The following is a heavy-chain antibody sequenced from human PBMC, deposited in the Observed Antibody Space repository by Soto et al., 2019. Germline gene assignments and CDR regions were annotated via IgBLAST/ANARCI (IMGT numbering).Heavy chain of an antibody. Sequence: EVQLLESGGGLVQPGGSLRLSCAASAFTFSCHVMSWVRQAPGKGLEWVSGISSSGGSTYYADSVKGRFTISRDNSKNTLYLQMNSLRAEDTAVYYCAKGVSVGLSGYYGMDVWGQGTTVTVSS. CDR2: ISSSGGST. D-gene: IGHD3-16*02. J-gene: IGHJ6*02. CDR3: AKGVSVGLSGYYGMDV. CDR1: AFTFSCHV. V-gene: IGHV3-23*01.